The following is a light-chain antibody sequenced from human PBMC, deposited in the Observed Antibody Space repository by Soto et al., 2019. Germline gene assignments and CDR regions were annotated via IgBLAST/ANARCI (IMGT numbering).Light chain of an antibody. CDR3: QQFDSYPYT. J-gene: IGKJ2*01. CDR1: QGISIA. V-gene: IGKV1-13*02. Sequence: AIQLTQSPSSLSASVGDRVTITCRASQGISIALAWYHQKPGKAPKLLIFDASTLESGVPSRFSGSESGTDFTLTITNLQAEDFATYYCQQFDSYPYTFGRGTKLEIK. CDR2: DAS.